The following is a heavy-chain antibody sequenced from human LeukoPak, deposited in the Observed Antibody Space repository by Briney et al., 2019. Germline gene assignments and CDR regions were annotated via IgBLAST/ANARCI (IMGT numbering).Heavy chain of an antibody. CDR2: INHSGST. J-gene: IGHJ5*02. Sequence: NTSETLSLTCAVYGGSFSGYYWSWIRQPPGKGLEWIGEINHSGSTNYNPSLKSRVTISVNTSKNQFSLKLSSVTAADTAVYYCARLRTGRNTWGQRTLVTVSS. V-gene: IGHV4-34*01. CDR3: ARLRTGRNT. D-gene: IGHD1-14*01. CDR1: GGSFSGYY.